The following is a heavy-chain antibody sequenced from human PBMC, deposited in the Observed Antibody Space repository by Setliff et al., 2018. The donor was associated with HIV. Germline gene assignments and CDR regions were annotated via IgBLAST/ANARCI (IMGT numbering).Heavy chain of an antibody. J-gene: IGHJ3*02. D-gene: IGHD2-2*02. CDR3: ARDNTAFDI. Sequence: ASVKVSCKASGGTFSSYAISWVRQAPGQGLEWMGIINPSGGSTSYAQKFQGRVTMTRDTSTSTIYMELNSLTSEDTAVYYCARDNTAFDIWGQGTMVTVSS. CDR1: GGTFSSYA. V-gene: IGHV1-46*01. CDR2: INPSGGST.